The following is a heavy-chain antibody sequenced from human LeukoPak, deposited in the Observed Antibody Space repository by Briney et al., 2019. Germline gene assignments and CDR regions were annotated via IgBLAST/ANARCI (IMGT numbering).Heavy chain of an antibody. CDR2: ISGSGGST. D-gene: IGHD4-23*01. CDR1: GFTFSSYA. J-gene: IGHJ4*02. V-gene: IGHV3-23*01. Sequence: GGSLRLSCAASGFTFSSYAMSWVRQAPGKGLEWVSAISGSGGSTYYADSVKGRFTIFRDNSKNTLYLQMNSLRAEDTAVYYCAKDLSLVRSNSGYWGQGTLVTVSS. CDR3: AKDLSLVRSNSGY.